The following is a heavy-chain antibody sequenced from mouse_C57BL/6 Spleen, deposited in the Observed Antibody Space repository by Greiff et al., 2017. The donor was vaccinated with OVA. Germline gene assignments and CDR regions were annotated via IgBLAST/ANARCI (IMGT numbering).Heavy chain of an antibody. Sequence: QVQLQQPGTELVKPGASVKLSCKASGYTFTSYWMPWVKQRPGQGLEWIGNINPSNGGTNYNEKFKSKATLTVDKSSSTAYMQLSSLTSEDSAVYYCARSLLITTVGDYFDYWGQGTTLTVSS. CDR3: ARSLLITTVGDYFDY. D-gene: IGHD1-1*01. CDR1: GYTFTSYW. CDR2: INPSNGGT. J-gene: IGHJ2*01. V-gene: IGHV1-53*01.